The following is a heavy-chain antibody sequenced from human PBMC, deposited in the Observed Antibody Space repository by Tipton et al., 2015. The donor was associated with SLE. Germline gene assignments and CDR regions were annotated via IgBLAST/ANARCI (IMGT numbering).Heavy chain of an antibody. CDR3: ARVALRVWFNRFDS. CDR2: INHSGST. CDR1: GGSFSGYY. J-gene: IGHJ5*01. V-gene: IGHV4-34*01. Sequence: TLSLTCAVYGGSFSGYYWSWIRQPPGKGLEWIGEINHSGSTNYNPSLKSRVTISVDTSKNQFSLNLRSVTAADTAVYYCARVALRVWFNRFDSWGQGTLVTVSS. D-gene: IGHD3-16*01.